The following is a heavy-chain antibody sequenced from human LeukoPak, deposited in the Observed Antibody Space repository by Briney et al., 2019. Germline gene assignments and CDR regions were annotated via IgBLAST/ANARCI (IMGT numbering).Heavy chain of an antibody. Sequence: PGGSLRLSCAASGFTFSSYGMHWVRQAPGKGLEWVAVISYDGSNKYYADSVKGRFTISRDNSKNTLYLQMNSLRAEDTAVYYCAKTLQGTTTAPWFDYWGQGTLVTVSS. J-gene: IGHJ4*02. CDR1: GFTFSSYG. CDR3: AKTLQGTTTAPWFDY. D-gene: IGHD4-17*01. V-gene: IGHV3-30*18. CDR2: ISYDGSNK.